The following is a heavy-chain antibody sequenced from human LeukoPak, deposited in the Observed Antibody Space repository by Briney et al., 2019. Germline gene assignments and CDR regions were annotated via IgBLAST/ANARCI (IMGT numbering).Heavy chain of an antibody. J-gene: IGHJ4*02. CDR2: IKGKTDGGTT. CDR3: TTENMITFGGVIVFDY. D-gene: IGHD3-16*02. Sequence: PGGSLRLSCAASGFTFSNAWMSWVRQAPGKGLEWVGRIKGKTDGGTTDYAAPVKGRFTISRDDSKNTLYLQMNSLKTEDTAVYYCTTENMITFGGVIVFDYWGQGTLVTVSS. CDR1: GFTFSNAW. V-gene: IGHV3-15*01.